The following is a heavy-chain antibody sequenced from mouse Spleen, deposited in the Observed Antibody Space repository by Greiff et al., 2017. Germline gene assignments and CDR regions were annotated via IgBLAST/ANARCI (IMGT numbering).Heavy chain of an antibody. CDR2: ISSGGST. J-gene: IGHJ1*01. Sequence: EVQGVESGGGLVKPGGSLKLSCAASGFTFSSYSMSWVRQTPEKRLEWVASISSGGSTYYPDSVKGRITISRDNARNTLYLQMSSLRSEDTAMYYCARHPLCYSNYLWYFDVWGAGTTVNVSS. V-gene: IGHV5-6-5*01. CDR3: ARHPLCYSNYLWYFDV. D-gene: IGHD2-5*01. CDR1: GFTFSSYS.